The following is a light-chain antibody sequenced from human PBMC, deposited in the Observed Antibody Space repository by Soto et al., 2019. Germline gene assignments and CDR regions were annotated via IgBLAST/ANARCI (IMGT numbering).Light chain of an antibody. J-gene: IGKJ4*01. Sequence: EIVMTQSPATLSVSPGERATLSCRASQSVNSNLAWYQQKPGQAPRLLISGASTRATGIPARFSGRKSGTEFTLTISSLQSEDFALYYCQQYHDWPLTFGGGTKVEIK. CDR2: GAS. CDR1: QSVNSN. CDR3: QQYHDWPLT. V-gene: IGKV3-15*01.